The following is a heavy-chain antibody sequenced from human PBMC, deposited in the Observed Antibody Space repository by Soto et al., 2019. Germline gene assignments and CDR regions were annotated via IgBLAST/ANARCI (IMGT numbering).Heavy chain of an antibody. V-gene: IGHV1-8*01. CDR1: GYTFTSYD. CDR3: AREGYCSCGSCYPDCYYYYIDV. CDR2: MKPNSGNT. Sequence: QVQLVQSGAEVKKPGASVKVSCKASGYTFTSYDINWVRQATGQGLEWMGWMKPNSGNTGYAQKFQGRVTMTRSTSMSTAYMELSSLRSEDTGVYYCAREGYCSCGSCYPDCYYYYIDVWGKGTAVTVSS. D-gene: IGHD2-15*01. J-gene: IGHJ6*03.